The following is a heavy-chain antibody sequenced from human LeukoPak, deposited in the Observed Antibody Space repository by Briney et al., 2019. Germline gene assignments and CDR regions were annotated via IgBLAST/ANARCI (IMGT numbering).Heavy chain of an antibody. CDR2: INSDGSRT. D-gene: IGHD3-22*01. Sequence: GGSLRLSCAASKFSFSSYWMHWVRQAPGKGLVWVSRINSDGSRTNYADSVKGRFTISRDNAKNTLYLQMSSLRAEDTAVYYCARGYSSGFLYFDYWGQGTLVTVSS. CDR3: ARGYSSGFLYFDY. CDR1: KFSFSSYW. V-gene: IGHV3-74*01. J-gene: IGHJ4*02.